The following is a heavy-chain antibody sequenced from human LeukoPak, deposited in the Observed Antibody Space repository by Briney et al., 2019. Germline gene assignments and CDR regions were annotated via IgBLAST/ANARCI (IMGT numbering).Heavy chain of an antibody. V-gene: IGHV1-2*06. Sequence: ASVKVSCKASGYTFTGYYMHWVRQAPGQGLEWMGRINPNSGGTNYAQKFQGRVTMTRDTSISTAYMELSRPRSDDTAVYYCARDSSGWNHDYWGQGTLVTVSP. D-gene: IGHD6-19*01. CDR2: INPNSGGT. CDR3: ARDSSGWNHDY. CDR1: GYTFTGYY. J-gene: IGHJ4*02.